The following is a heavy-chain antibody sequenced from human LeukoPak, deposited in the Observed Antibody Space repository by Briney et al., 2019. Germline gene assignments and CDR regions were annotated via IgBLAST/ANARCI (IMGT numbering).Heavy chain of an antibody. Sequence: ASVKVSCKASGYTFTGYYMHWVRQAPGQGLEWMGWMNPNSGNTGYAQKFQGRVTMTRNTSISTAYMELSSLRSEDTAVYYCARGRIVGAPIDYWGQGTLVTVSS. CDR2: MNPNSGNT. CDR1: GYTFTGYY. D-gene: IGHD1-26*01. J-gene: IGHJ4*02. CDR3: ARGRIVGAPIDY. V-gene: IGHV1-8*02.